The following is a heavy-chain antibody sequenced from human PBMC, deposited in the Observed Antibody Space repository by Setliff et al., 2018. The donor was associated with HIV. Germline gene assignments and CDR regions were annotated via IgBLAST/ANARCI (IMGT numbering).Heavy chain of an antibody. V-gene: IGHV1-2*06. Sequence: ASVKVSCKASGYTFTDYYLHWVRQAPGQGPEWMGRINPNSGGSSYAQKFQGRVTMTRDTSISTAYMELSRLTSDDTAVYYCAKDVVVVTAAHFYFDYWGQGTLVTVSS. J-gene: IGHJ4*02. CDR3: AKDVVVVTAAHFYFDY. CDR1: GYTFTDYY. CDR2: INPNSGGS. D-gene: IGHD2-2*01.